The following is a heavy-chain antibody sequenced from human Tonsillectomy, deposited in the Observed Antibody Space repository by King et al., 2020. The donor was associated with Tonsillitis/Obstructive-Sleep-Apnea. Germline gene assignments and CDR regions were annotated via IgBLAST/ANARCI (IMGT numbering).Heavy chain of an antibody. J-gene: IGHJ4*02. CDR2: IKSKTEGGTT. CDR1: RFTFNNAL. D-gene: IGHD4-23*01. CDR3: TTIDFGGDY. Sequence: VQLVESGGGLVKPGGSLRLSCAASRFTFNNALMSWVRQAPGKGLEWVGRIKSKTEGGTTDYAAPVKGRFTISRDDSKNTLYLQMNSLKAEDTAVYWCTTIDFGGDYWGQGTLVTVSS. V-gene: IGHV3-15*01.